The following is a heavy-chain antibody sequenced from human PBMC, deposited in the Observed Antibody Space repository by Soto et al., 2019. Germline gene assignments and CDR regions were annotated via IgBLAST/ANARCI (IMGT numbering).Heavy chain of an antibody. CDR2: ISAYNGNT. V-gene: IGHV1-18*01. Sequence: QVPLVQSGAEVKKPGASVKVSCKASGYTFTSYGISWVRQAPGQGLEWMGWISAYNGNTNYAQKLQGRVTMTTDTATSTAHMELRSLRSDDTAVYYCARDSVRAVAGTGGRDIWGQGTMVTVSS. J-gene: IGHJ3*02. D-gene: IGHD6-19*01. CDR3: ARDSVRAVAGTGGRDI. CDR1: GYTFTSYG.